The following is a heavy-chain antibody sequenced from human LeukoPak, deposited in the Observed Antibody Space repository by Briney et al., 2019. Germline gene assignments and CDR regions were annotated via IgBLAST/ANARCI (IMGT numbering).Heavy chain of an antibody. D-gene: IGHD3-10*01. CDR3: ARGSDYYGSGSYSLLLHGYYYYMDV. J-gene: IGHJ6*03. CDR2: IYYSGST. CDR1: GGSISSYY. Sequence: PSETLSLTCTVSGGSISSYYWSWIRQPPGKGLEWIGYIYYSGSTNCNPSLKSRVTISVDTSKNQFSLKLSSVTAADTAVYYCARGSDYYGSGSYSLLLHGYYYYMDVWGKGTTVTISS. V-gene: IGHV4-59*01.